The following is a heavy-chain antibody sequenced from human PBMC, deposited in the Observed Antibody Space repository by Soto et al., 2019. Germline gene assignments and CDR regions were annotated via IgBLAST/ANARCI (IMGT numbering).Heavy chain of an antibody. CDR2: MSYSGST. CDR1: NGSINRGGYY. V-gene: IGHV4-31*03. D-gene: IGHD6-6*01. J-gene: IGHJ5*02. CDR3: ARARVISSRNWFDP. Sequence: SETLSLTCTISNGSINRGGYYWSWIRQHPGKGLEWVGYMSYSGSTYYSPSLKSRVTISVDTSKTQLSLKLSSVTAADTAIYFCARARVISSRNWFDPWGQGTLVTV.